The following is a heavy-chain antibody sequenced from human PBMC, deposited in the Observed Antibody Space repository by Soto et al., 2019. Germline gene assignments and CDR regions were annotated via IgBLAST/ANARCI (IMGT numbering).Heavy chain of an antibody. CDR3: ARVASGAARDWFDP. D-gene: IGHD1-26*01. Sequence: QVQLVQSGAEVKKPGASVKVSCTASGYTFTGYFIHWVRDVPGQGLEYLGCINPNTGGTDYAQKFQGRVTMTRDMSISTVIIDLKGLTSADTAVYYFARVASGAARDWFDPWGQGTLVTVSS. J-gene: IGHJ5*02. V-gene: IGHV1-2*02. CDR1: GYTFTGYF. CDR2: INPNTGGT.